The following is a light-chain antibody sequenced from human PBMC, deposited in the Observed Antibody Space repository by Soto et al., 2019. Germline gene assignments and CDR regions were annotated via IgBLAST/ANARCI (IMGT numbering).Light chain of an antibody. CDR1: SSNIGAGYD. CDR3: QSYDSSLRGPI. J-gene: IGLJ2*01. V-gene: IGLV1-40*01. CDR2: ANY. Sequence: QSVLTQPPSVSGAPGQRVTISCTGSSSNIGAGYDVQWYQHLPGTAPKLLIYANYNLPSGVPDRFSGSRSGSSLSLAFTGLQDEDEADYYCQSYDSSLRGPIFGGGTKLTVL.